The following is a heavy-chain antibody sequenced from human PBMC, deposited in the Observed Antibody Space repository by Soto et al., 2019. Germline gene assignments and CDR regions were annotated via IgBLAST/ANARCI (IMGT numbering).Heavy chain of an antibody. CDR1: GGTFSSYA. Sequence: QVQLVQSGAEVKKPGSSVKVSCKASGGTFSSYAISWVRQAPGQGLEWMGGIIPIFGTANYAQKFQGRVTITADKSTSTSYMELSSLRSEDTAVYYCASYHSPDSTSRVGNWFDPWGQGTLVTVSS. V-gene: IGHV1-69*06. D-gene: IGHD2-2*01. CDR3: ASYHSPDSTSRVGNWFDP. CDR2: IIPIFGTA. J-gene: IGHJ5*02.